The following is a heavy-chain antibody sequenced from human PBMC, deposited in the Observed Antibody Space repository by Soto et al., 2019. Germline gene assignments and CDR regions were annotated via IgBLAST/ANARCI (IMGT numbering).Heavy chain of an antibody. J-gene: IGHJ4*02. Sequence: PGESLKISCKGSEYSFTSNWIAWVRQMPGKGLEWMGVIYFGDSDTRYSPSFQGQVTISADKSINTAYLQWSSLKASDTAVYYCARHYYGFDSWGQGTPVTVSS. CDR2: IYFGDSDT. CDR1: EYSFTSNW. CDR3: ARHYYGFDS. D-gene: IGHD3-22*01. V-gene: IGHV5-51*01.